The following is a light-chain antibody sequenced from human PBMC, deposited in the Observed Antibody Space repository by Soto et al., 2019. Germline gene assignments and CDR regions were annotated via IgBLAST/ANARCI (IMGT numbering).Light chain of an antibody. CDR3: QQYNNWPPLT. Sequence: EIVMTQSPATLSVSPGERATLSCRASQSVSSNLAWYQQKPGQAPRLLISVASTRATGIPARFSGSGSVTEFTLTISSLQSEDFAVYYCQQYNNWPPLTFGGGTKVEIK. CDR1: QSVSSN. V-gene: IGKV3-15*01. CDR2: VAS. J-gene: IGKJ4*01.